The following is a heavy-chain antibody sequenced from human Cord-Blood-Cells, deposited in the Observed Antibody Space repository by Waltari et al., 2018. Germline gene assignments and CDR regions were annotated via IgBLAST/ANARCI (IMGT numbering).Heavy chain of an antibody. CDR2: INRDGRST. CDR1: GFTFSSYW. D-gene: IGHD6-13*01. Sequence: EVQLVESGGGLVQPGGSLRLSCAASGFTFSSYWMHWVRQAPGKGLVWVSRINRDGRSTSYADSVKGRFTISRDNAKNTLYLQMNSLRAEDTAVYYCARVHSSSWYYFDYWGQGTLVTVSS. J-gene: IGHJ4*02. V-gene: IGHV3-74*01. CDR3: ARVHSSSWYYFDY.